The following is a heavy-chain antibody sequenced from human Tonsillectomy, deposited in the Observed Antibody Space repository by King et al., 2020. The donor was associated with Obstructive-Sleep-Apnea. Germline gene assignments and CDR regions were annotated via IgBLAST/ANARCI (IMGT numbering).Heavy chain of an antibody. D-gene: IGHD3-10*01. Sequence: VQLVESGGGLVQPGGSLRLSCAASGFTFSSYWMSWVRQAPGKGLEWVANIKQDGSEKYYVDSVKGRFTISRDNAKNSLYLQMNSLRAEDTAVFYCARGRSVWGRTFDYWGQGTLVTVSS. V-gene: IGHV3-7*03. CDR2: IKQDGSEK. CDR1: GFTFSSYW. J-gene: IGHJ4*02. CDR3: ARGRSVWGRTFDY.